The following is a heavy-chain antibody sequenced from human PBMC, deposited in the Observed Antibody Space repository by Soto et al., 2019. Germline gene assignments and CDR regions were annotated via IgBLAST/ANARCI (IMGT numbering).Heavy chain of an antibody. V-gene: IGHV3-66*01. D-gene: IGHD2-15*01. CDR3: ARDLIGYCSGGSCYGDLDY. Sequence: EVQLVESGGGLVQPGGSLRLSCAASGFTVSSNYMSWVRQAPGKGLEWVSVIYSGGSTYYADSVKGRFTISSDNSKNTLYLQMNSLRAEDTAVYYCARDLIGYCSGGSCYGDLDYWGQGTLVTVSS. CDR2: IYSGGST. J-gene: IGHJ4*02. CDR1: GFTVSSNY.